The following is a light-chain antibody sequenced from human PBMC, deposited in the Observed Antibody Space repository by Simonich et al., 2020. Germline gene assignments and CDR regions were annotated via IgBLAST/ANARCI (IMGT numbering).Light chain of an antibody. V-gene: IGKV4-1*01. J-gene: IGKJ1*01. CDR1: QSVLYCSNNKNY. Sequence: DIVMTQSPDSLAVSLGERATINCKSSQSVLYCSNNKNYLAWYQQKPGQTPKLLIYWASTRESGVPYRFSGSGSGTDFTLTISSLQAEDVAVYYCQQYYSTPLTFGQGTKVEIK. CDR3: QQYYSTPLT. CDR2: WAS.